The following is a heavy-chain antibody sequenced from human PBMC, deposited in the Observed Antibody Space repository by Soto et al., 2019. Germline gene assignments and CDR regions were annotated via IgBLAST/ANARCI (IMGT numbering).Heavy chain of an antibody. Sequence: QIQLLQSGAEVKKPGASVKVTCKASGYTFRNFGISWVRQAPGQGLEWMGWNSAYNANANYAQKFQGRLTMTADTSTNTAYMELRSLSSDDTAVYYCARENSYFDYWGQGTLVTVSS. J-gene: IGHJ4*02. CDR3: ARENSYFDY. CDR2: NSAYNANA. CDR1: GYTFRNFG. V-gene: IGHV1-18*01.